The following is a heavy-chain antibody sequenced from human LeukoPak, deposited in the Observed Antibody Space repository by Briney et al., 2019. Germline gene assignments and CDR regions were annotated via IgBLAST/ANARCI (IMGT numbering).Heavy chain of an antibody. Sequence: PGGTLRLSCAASGFTFSSYAMSWVRQAPGKGLEWVSAISGSGGSTYYADSVKGRFTISRDNSKNTLYLQMNSLRAEETAVYYCAKDTELLWFGELSSNYFDYWGQGTLVTVSS. CDR1: GFTFSSYA. CDR3: AKDTELLWFGELSSNYFDY. J-gene: IGHJ4*02. V-gene: IGHV3-23*01. D-gene: IGHD3-10*01. CDR2: ISGSGGST.